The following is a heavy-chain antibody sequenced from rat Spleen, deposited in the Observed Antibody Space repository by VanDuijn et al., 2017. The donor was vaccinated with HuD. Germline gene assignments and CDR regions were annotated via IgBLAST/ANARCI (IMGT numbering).Heavy chain of an antibody. V-gene: IGHV5S23*01. CDR2: ITNSGGST. D-gene: IGHD1-11*01. CDR1: GFTFSNYY. CDR3: TREEAYFDY. J-gene: IGHJ2*01. Sequence: EVQLVESGGGLVQPGRSLKLSCAASGFTFSNYYMAWVRQAPTKGLEWVASITNSGGSTYYRDSVKGRFTISRDNAKSTLYLQMDSLRSEDTATYYCTREEAYFDYWGQGVMVTVSS.